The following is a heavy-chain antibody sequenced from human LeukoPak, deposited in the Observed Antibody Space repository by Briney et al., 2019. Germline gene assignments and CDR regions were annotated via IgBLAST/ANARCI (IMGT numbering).Heavy chain of an antibody. CDR1: GFTFSSYE. CDR3: AELGITMIGGV. J-gene: IGHJ6*04. V-gene: IGHV3-48*03. D-gene: IGHD3-10*02. Sequence: AWGSLRLSCAASGFTFSSYEMNWVRQAPGKGLEWVSYISSSGSTIYYADSVKGRLTISRDNAKNSLYLQMNSLRAEDTAVYYCAELGITMIGGVWGKGTTVTISS. CDR2: ISSSGSTI.